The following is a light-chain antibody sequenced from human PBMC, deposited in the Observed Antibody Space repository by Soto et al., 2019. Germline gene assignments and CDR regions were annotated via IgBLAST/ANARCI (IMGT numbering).Light chain of an antibody. V-gene: IGLV2-14*01. CDR1: SSDVGGYNY. CDR3: SSYTSSSTRHV. J-gene: IGLJ1*01. Sequence: QSSLTQPASVSGSPGQSITISCTGTSSDVGGYNYVSWYQQHPGKAPKPMIYEVSNRPSGVSNRFSGSKSGNTASLTISGLQAEDEADYYCSSYTSSSTRHVFGTGTKVTVL. CDR2: EVS.